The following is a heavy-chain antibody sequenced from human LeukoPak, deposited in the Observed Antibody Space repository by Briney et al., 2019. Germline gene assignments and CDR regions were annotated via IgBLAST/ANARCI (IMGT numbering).Heavy chain of an antibody. V-gene: IGHV3-30*02. CDR1: GFSFSSNG. CDR3: AKRGVVIRVILVGFHKEAYYFDS. CDR2: IQTGGDPK. J-gene: IGHJ4*02. Sequence: GGSLRLSCAASGFSFSSNGIHWVRQAPGKGLEWVSFIQTGGDPKYYADSVRGRFTISRDNSKKTCSLQMDSLRVEDTAVYFCAKRGVVIRVILVGFHKEAYYFDSWGQGALVTVSS. D-gene: IGHD3-22*01.